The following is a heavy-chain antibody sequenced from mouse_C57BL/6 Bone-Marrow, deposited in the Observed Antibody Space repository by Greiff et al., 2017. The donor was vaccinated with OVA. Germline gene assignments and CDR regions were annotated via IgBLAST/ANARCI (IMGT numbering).Heavy chain of an antibody. CDR1: GFTFSSYT. CDR2: ISGGGGNT. J-gene: IGHJ2*01. V-gene: IGHV5-9*01. Sequence: EVHLVESGGGLVKPGGSLKLSCAASGFTFSSYTMLWVRQTPENRLEWVATISGGGGNTYYPDSVKGRFTIFRDNAKNTLYLQMSSLRSEDTALYYCARQYDYDGYYFDYWGQGTTLTVSS. D-gene: IGHD2-4*01. CDR3: ARQYDYDGYYFDY.